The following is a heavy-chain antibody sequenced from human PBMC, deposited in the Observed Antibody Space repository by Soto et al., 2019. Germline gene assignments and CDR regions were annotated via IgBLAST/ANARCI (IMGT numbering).Heavy chain of an antibody. CDR1: DYSFTSYG. CDR2: ISAYNGNK. CDR3: ARDLGQQLVDY. D-gene: IGHD6-13*01. Sequence: VKVSCKASDYSFTSYGISWVRQAPGQGLEWMGWISAYNGNKKYAQKLQGRVTMTTDTSTSTAYMELRSLRSDDTAVYYCARDLGQQLVDYWGQGTLVTVSS. J-gene: IGHJ4*02. V-gene: IGHV1-18*01.